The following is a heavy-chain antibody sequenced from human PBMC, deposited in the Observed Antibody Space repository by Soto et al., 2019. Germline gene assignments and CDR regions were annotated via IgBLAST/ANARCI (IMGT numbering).Heavy chain of an antibody. CDR1: GGTFRSYT. CDR2: IIPIFGTA. CDR3: ARGNHRWLQLWYFDL. D-gene: IGHD5-12*01. Sequence: QVQLVQSGAEVKKPGSSVTVSCKASGGTFRSYTISWVRQAPGQGLEWMGGIIPIFGTANYAQKFQGRVTITADESKTTAYMELSSLRSEDTAVYYCARGNHRWLQLWYFDLWGRGTLVTVSS. J-gene: IGHJ2*01. V-gene: IGHV1-69*12.